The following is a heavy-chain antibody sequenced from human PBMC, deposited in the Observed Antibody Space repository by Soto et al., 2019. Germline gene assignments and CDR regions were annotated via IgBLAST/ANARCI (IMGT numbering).Heavy chain of an antibody. Sequence: GGSLRLSCAASGFTFDDYAMHWGRQAPGQGLEWVSLISWYGGSTYYADSVKGRLTISRDNSKHSLYLQMNSLRAEDTALYYCAKDRAGYSNCCDYYGIDVWGQGATVTV. CDR3: AKDRAGYSNCCDYYGIDV. D-gene: IGHD4-4*01. CDR1: GFTFDDYA. V-gene: IGHV3-43D*03. CDR2: ISWYGGST. J-gene: IGHJ6*02.